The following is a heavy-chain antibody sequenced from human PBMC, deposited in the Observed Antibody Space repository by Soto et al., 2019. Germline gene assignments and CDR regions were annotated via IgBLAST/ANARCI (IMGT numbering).Heavy chain of an antibody. CDR1: GFTFSSYA. V-gene: IGHV3-23*01. Sequence: EVQLLESGGGLVQPGGSLRLSCAASGFTFSSYAMSWVRQAPGKGLEWVSAISGSGGSTYYADSVKGRFTISRDNSKNTLYLPMNSLRAEDTAVYYCAKGYCSSTSCYAYYYYYGMDVWGQGTTVTVSS. J-gene: IGHJ6*02. D-gene: IGHD2-2*01. CDR3: AKGYCSSTSCYAYYYYYGMDV. CDR2: ISGSGGST.